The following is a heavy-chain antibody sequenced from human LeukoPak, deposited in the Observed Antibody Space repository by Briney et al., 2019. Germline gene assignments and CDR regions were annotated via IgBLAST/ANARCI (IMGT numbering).Heavy chain of an antibody. V-gene: IGHV4-34*01. CDR2: INHSGST. CDR1: GGSFSGYY. J-gene: IGHJ4*02. D-gene: IGHD1-1*01. Sequence: PSETLSLTCAVYGGSFSGYYWSWIRQPPGKGLEWIGEINHSGSTNYNPSLKSRVTISVDTSKNQFPLKLSSVTAADTAVYYRARGQLERGLDYWGQGTLVTVSS. CDR3: ARGQLERGLDY.